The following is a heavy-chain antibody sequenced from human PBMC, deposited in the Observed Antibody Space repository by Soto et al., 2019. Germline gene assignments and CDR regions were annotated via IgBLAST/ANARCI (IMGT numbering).Heavy chain of an antibody. Sequence: EVQLVESGGGLVKPGGSLRLSCAASGFTFSSYSMNWVRQAPGKGLEWVSSISSSSSYIYYADSVKGRFTISRDNAKNSLYLQMNSLRAEDTAVYYCARVLRYSSSPRGPYYYYGMDVWGQGTTVTVSS. J-gene: IGHJ6*02. CDR1: GFTFSSYS. V-gene: IGHV3-21*01. CDR2: ISSSSSYI. CDR3: ARVLRYSSSPRGPYYYYGMDV. D-gene: IGHD6-6*01.